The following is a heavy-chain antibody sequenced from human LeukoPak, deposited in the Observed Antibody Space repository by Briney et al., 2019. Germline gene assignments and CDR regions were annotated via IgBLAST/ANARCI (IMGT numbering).Heavy chain of an antibody. CDR3: ARLPKGRAAAGDDY. V-gene: IGHV4-30-2*01. J-gene: IGHJ4*02. Sequence: SQTLSLTCTVSGGSISSGGYYWSWIRQPPGKGLEWIGYIYHSGSTYYNPSLKSRVTISVDRSKNQFSLKLSSVTAADTAVYYCARLPKGRAAAGDDYWGQGTLVTVSS. CDR1: GGSISSGGYY. D-gene: IGHD6-13*01. CDR2: IYHSGST.